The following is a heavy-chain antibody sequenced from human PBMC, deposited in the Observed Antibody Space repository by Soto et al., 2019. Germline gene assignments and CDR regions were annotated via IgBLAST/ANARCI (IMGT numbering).Heavy chain of an antibody. CDR2: IYWDDDK. D-gene: IGHD1-26*01. V-gene: IGHV2-5*02. Sequence: SGPTLVNPTQTLTLTCTFSGFSLSTSGVGVGWIRQPPGKALEWLALIYWDDDKRYSPSLKSRLTITKDTSKNQVVLTMTNMDPVEKATYYCAHRLCRTSGSYYYYGMDVWGQGTTVTVSS. J-gene: IGHJ6*02. CDR3: AHRLCRTSGSYYYYGMDV. CDR1: GFSLSTSGVG.